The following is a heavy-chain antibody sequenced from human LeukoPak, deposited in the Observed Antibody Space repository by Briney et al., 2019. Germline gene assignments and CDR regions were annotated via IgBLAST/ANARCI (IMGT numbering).Heavy chain of an antibody. CDR2: FNGSGGST. V-gene: IGHV3-23*01. J-gene: IGHJ4*02. D-gene: IGHD3-10*01. Sequence: TGGSLTLSCAASGFTFSSYAMSWVRQAPGKGLVWVSAFNGSGGSTYYADSVKGRFTISRDNAKITLYLQMNSLRAEDTAVYYCAKVLGGYGSGSYYAGEYYFDYWGQGTLVTVSS. CDR1: GFTFSSYA. CDR3: AKVLGGYGSGSYYAGEYYFDY.